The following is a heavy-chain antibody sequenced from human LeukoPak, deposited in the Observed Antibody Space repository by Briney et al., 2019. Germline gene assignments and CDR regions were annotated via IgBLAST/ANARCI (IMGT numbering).Heavy chain of an antibody. CDR1: GGSISTTTYY. V-gene: IGHV4-39*01. CDR2: IYYTRST. D-gene: IGHD3-22*01. Sequence: PSETLSLTCSVSGGSISTTTYYWGWIRQPPGKGLEWIGSIYYTRSTYYNPSLKSRVTISVDTSKNQFSLKLTSVTAADTAVYYCARGVTMIVVVIHDWYFDLWGRGTLVTVSS. J-gene: IGHJ2*01. CDR3: ARGVTMIVVVIHDWYFDL.